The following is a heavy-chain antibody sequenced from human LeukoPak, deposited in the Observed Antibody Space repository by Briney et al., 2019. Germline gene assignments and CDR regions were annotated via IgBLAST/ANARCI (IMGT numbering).Heavy chain of an antibody. J-gene: IGHJ6*03. CDR1: GSSFSNYA. D-gene: IGHD3-16*01. CDR2: IIPIFGTT. CDR3: AKQGAVRQDYYMDV. Sequence: GSSVNVSCKASGSSFSNYAITWVRQAPGQGLEWMGRIIPIFGTTTYAQKFPGRVTITADMGSNTAYLEVTRLTSEDTALYFCAKQGAVRQDYYMDVWGNGTTVTVSS. V-gene: IGHV1-69*06.